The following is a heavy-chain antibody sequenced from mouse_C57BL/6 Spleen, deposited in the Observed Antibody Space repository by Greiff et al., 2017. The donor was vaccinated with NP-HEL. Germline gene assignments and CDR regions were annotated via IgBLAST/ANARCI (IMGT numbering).Heavy chain of an antibody. CDR3: ARLGGSSYEVDY. D-gene: IGHD1-1*01. J-gene: IGHJ2*01. V-gene: IGHV1-62-2*01. CDR1: GYTFTEYT. CDR2: IYPGSGSI. Sequence: QVQLQQSGAELVKPGASVKLSCKASGYTFTEYTIHWVKQRPGQGLEWIGWIYPGSGSIKYNEKFKDKATLTADKSSSPVYMELSRLTSEDSAVYFCARLGGSSYEVDYWGHGTTLTVSS.